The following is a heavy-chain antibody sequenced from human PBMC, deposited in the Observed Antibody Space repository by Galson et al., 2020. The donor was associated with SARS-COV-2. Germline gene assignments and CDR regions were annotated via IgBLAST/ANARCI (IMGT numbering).Heavy chain of an antibody. CDR2: IDWDDDK. D-gene: IGHD1-26*01. Sequence: SGPTLVKPTQTLTLTCTFSGFSLSTSGLCVSWIRQPPGKALEWLALIDWDDDKYYSTSLQTRLTISKDTSKNQVVLTMTNMDPVDTATYYCARTKWELLGGPSVYFDYWGQGTLVTVSS. J-gene: IGHJ4*02. CDR1: GFSLSTSGLC. V-gene: IGHV2-70*01. CDR3: ARTKWELLGGPSVYFDY.